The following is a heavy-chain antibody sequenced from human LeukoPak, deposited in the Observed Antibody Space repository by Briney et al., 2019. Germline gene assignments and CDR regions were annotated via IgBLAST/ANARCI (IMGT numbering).Heavy chain of an antibody. CDR3: ARDLGYSSSWIGYYYYGMDV. V-gene: IGHV7-4-1*02. Sequence: RASVKVSCMASGYTFTSYAMNWVRQAPGQGLEWMGWINTNTGNPTYAQGFTGRFVFSLDTSVSTAYLQISSLKAEDTAVYYCARDLGYSSSWIGYYYYGMDVWGQGTTVTVSS. CDR2: INTNTGNP. D-gene: IGHD6-13*01. J-gene: IGHJ6*02. CDR1: GYTFTSYA.